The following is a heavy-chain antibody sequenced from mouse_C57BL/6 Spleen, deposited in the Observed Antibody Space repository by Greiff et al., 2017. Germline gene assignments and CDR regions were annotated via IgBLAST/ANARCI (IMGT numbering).Heavy chain of an antibody. J-gene: IGHJ1*03. D-gene: IGHD1-1*01. CDR2: IDPEDGDT. V-gene: IGHV14-2*01. CDR1: GFNIKDYY. CDR3: ARDYYGSNWYFGV. Sequence: EVKLMESGAELVKPGASVKLSCTASGFNIKDYYMHWVKQRTEQGLEWIGRIDPEDGDTKYAPKFQGKATITADTSSNTAYLQLSSLTSADTAVYYGARDYYGSNWYFGVWGTGTTVTVSS.